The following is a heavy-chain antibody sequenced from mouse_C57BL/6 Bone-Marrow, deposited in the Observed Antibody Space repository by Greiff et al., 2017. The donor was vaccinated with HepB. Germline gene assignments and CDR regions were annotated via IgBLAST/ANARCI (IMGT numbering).Heavy chain of an antibody. D-gene: IGHD2-4*01. CDR2: IDPENGDT. V-gene: IGHV14-4*01. J-gene: IGHJ1*03. CDR1: GFNIQDDY. CDR3: TTEDYDRSWYFEV. Sequence: EVKLVESGAELVRPGASVKLSCTASGFNIQDDYMHWVKQRPEQGLAWIGWIDPENGDTEYASKFQGKATITADTSSNTAYLQLSSLTSEDTAVYYCTTEDYDRSWYFEVWGTGTTVTVSS.